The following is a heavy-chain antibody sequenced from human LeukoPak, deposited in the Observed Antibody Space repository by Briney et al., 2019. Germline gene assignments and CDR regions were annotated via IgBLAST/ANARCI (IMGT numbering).Heavy chain of an antibody. CDR2: INPSDGST. CDR1: GYTFTSYY. Sequence: ASVKVSCKASGYTFTSYYIHLVRQAPGQGFEWMAIINPSDGSTTNSQKFQGRVTMTRDTSTSTVYMELSGLRSEDTALYYCARDSITIFGVVKLGYWGQGTLVTVSS. D-gene: IGHD3-3*01. V-gene: IGHV1-46*01. CDR3: ARDSITIFGVVKLGY. J-gene: IGHJ4*02.